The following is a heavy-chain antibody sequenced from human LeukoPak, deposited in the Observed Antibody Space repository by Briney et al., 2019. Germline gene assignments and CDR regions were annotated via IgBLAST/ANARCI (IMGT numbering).Heavy chain of an antibody. CDR2: INPNSGGT. V-gene: IGHV1-2*02. D-gene: IGHD2-15*01. J-gene: IGHJ4*02. CDR3: ARVVVVVAATRGLGY. CDR1: GYTFTGYY. Sequence: GASVKVSCKASGYTFTGYYMHWVRQAPGQGLEWMGWINPNSGGTNYAQKFQGRVTMTRDTSIGTAYMELSRLRSDDTAVYYCARVVVVVAATRGLGYWGQGTLVTVSS.